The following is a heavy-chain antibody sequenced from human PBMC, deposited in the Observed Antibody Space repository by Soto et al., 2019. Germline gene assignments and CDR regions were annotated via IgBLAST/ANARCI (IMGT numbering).Heavy chain of an antibody. V-gene: IGHV3-30*18. Sequence: GGSLRLSCAASGFTFSSYGMHWVRQAPGKGLEWVAVISYDGSNKYYADSVKGRFTISRDNSKNTLYLQMNSLRAEDTAVYYCAKIGYYYDSSGYFPWGQGTLVTVPQ. CDR2: ISYDGSNK. J-gene: IGHJ5*02. CDR3: AKIGYYYDSSGYFP. D-gene: IGHD3-22*01. CDR1: GFTFSSYG.